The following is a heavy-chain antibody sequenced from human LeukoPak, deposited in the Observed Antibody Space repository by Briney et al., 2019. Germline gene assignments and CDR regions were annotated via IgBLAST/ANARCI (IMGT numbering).Heavy chain of an antibody. V-gene: IGHV3-48*03. CDR2: ISSSGSTI. CDR1: GFTFSSYE. Sequence: GGSLRLSCAASGFTFSSYEMNWVRQAPGKGLEWVSYISSSGSTIYYADSVKGRFTISRDNAKNSLYLQMNSLRAEGTAVYYCARDSWSTICYFDYWGQGTLVTVSS. CDR3: ARDSWSTICYFDY. D-gene: IGHD5/OR15-5a*01. J-gene: IGHJ4*02.